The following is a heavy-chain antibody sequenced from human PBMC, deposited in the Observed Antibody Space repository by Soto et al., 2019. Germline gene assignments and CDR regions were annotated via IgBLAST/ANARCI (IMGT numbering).Heavy chain of an antibody. D-gene: IGHD1-26*01. CDR3: AKKMSGSYTYFDY. V-gene: IGHV3-23*01. CDR2: ISGNGANI. Sequence: EVQLLESGGGLIQPGGSLRLSCAASGFTITSYAMSWVRQAPGKGLEWVSTISGNGANIFYGDSVKGRFTISRDTSENTVYLQMNSLRAEEDTAGYYCAKKMSGSYTYFDYWGQGTLVTVSS. CDR1: GFTITSYA. J-gene: IGHJ4*02.